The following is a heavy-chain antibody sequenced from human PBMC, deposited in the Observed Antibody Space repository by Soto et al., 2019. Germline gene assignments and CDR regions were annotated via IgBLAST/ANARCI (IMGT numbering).Heavy chain of an antibody. Sequence: GGSLSLSCAASGFTFSDHYMDWVRHAPGKGLEWVGRTRNKANSYTTEYAASVKGRFTISRDDSKNSLYLQMNSPKTEDTAVYYCARGALMVRGWIYYYGMDVWGQGTTVTVSS. CDR3: ARGALMVRGWIYYYGMDV. CDR2: TRNKANSYTT. D-gene: IGHD3-10*01. V-gene: IGHV3-72*01. J-gene: IGHJ6*02. CDR1: GFTFSDHY.